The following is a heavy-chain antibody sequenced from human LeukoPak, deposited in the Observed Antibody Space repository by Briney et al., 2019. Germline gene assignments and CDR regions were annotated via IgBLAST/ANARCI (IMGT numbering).Heavy chain of an antibody. CDR3: ARSKTYGSGSYYSAYYYMDV. Sequence: PSETLSLTCTVSGGSISSGSYYWSWIRQPAGKGLEWIGRIYTSGSTNYNPSLKSRVTISVDTSKNQFSLKLSSVTAADTAVYYCARSKTYGSGSYYSAYYYMDVWGKGTTVTISS. J-gene: IGHJ6*03. V-gene: IGHV4-61*02. CDR1: GGSISSGSYY. D-gene: IGHD3-10*01. CDR2: IYTSGST.